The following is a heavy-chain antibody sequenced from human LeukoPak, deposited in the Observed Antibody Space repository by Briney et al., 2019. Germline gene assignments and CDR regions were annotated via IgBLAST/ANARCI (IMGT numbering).Heavy chain of an antibody. CDR2: LYHSGST. J-gene: IGHJ4*02. CDR1: GVSIASGNHY. D-gene: IGHD3-3*01. Sequence: ASETLSLTCNVSGVSIASGNHYWSWIRQSPGKGLEWIGFLYHSGSTYYNPSLRRRVTISLDRSKNQFSLNLRSVTAADTAVYYCARSGDHYDFWGGSPACCPLEHWGQGTLVTVSS. V-gene: IGHV4-30-2*06. CDR3: ARSGDHYDFWGGSPACCPLEH.